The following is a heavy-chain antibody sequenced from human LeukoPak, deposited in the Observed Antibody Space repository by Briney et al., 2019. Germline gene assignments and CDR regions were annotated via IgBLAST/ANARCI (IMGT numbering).Heavy chain of an antibody. V-gene: IGHV4-59*12. J-gene: IGHJ4*02. CDR3: ARGDYYDSSGYYLLDY. CDR2: IYYSGST. D-gene: IGHD3-22*01. Sequence: SETLSLTCTVSGGSISSYYWSWIRQPPGKGLEWIGYIYYSGSTIYNPSLKSRVTISVDKSKNQFSLKLSSVTAADTAVYYCARGDYYDSSGYYLLDYWGQGTLVTVSS. CDR1: GGSISSYY.